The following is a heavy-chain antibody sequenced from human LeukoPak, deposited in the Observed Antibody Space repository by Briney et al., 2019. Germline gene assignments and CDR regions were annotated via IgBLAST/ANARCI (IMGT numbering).Heavy chain of an antibody. CDR1: AFSVSSNY. D-gene: IGHD3-10*01. CDR2: IYSGGGT. J-gene: IGHJ4*02. CDR3: ARERGSGSRGFDY. Sequence: PGGSLRLSCAASAFSVSSNYMNWVRQAPGKGLEWVSVIYSGGGTYYGDSAKAGFPFSTANSKNTRSLHMNSLRAEDTAVYYCARERGSGSRGFDYWGQGTLVTVSS. V-gene: IGHV3-66*01.